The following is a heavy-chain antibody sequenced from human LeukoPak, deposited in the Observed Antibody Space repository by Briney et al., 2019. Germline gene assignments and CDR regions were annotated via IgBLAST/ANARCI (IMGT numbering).Heavy chain of an antibody. Sequence: GGSLRLSCAASGFTFSSYSMNRVRQAPGKGLEWVASISSSSSYIYYADSVKGRFTISRDNAKNSLYLQMNSLRAEDTAVYYCARDYPSGVLFDYWGQGTLVTVSS. CDR3: ARDYPSGVLFDY. J-gene: IGHJ4*02. CDR1: GFTFSSYS. V-gene: IGHV3-21*01. CDR2: ISSSSSYI. D-gene: IGHD2-8*01.